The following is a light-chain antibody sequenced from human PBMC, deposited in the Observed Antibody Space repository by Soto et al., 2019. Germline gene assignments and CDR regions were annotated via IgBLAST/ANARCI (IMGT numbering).Light chain of an antibody. J-gene: IGKJ1*01. CDR2: GAS. CDR3: QQYGSSGT. Sequence: EIVLTQSPATLSVSPGERATLSCRASQSVRSNLAWYQQKPGQGPRLLIYGASNRATGIPDRFSGSGSGTDFTLTISRLEPEDFAVYYCQQYGSSGTFGQGTKVDIK. CDR1: QSVRSN. V-gene: IGKV3-20*01.